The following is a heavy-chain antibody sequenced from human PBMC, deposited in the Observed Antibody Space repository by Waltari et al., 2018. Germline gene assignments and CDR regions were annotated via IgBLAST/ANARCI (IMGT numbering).Heavy chain of an antibody. CDR1: GGSISSGSYY. CDR2: IYTSGST. D-gene: IGHD2-2*01. CDR3: ARDGAAATTSPLDY. V-gene: IGHV4-61*02. J-gene: IGHJ4*02. Sequence: QVQLQESGPGLVKPSQTLSLTCTVSGGSISSGSYYWSWIRQPAGKGLEWIGRIYTSGSTNYNPSLKSLVTISVDTSKNQFSLKLSSVTAADTAVYYCARDGAAATTSPLDYWGQGTLVTVSS.